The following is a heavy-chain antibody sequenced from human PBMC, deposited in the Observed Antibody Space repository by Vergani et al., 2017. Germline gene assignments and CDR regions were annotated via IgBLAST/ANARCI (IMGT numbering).Heavy chain of an antibody. Sequence: QVQLVQSGAEVKKPGSSVKVSCKASGGTFSSYAISWVRQAPGQGLEWMGRIIPIFGTANYAQKFQGRVTITADESTSTAYMELSSLRSEDTAGYYCARVSAAAVTGYYGMDVWGQGTTVTVSS. CDR3: ARVSAAAVTGYYGMDV. J-gene: IGHJ6*02. V-gene: IGHV1-69*13. CDR1: GGTFSSYA. CDR2: IIPIFGTA. D-gene: IGHD6-13*01.